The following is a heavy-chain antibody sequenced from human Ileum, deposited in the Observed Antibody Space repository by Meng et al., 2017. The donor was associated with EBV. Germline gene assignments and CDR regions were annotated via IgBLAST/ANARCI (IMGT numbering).Heavy chain of an antibody. D-gene: IGHD3-10*01. CDR1: GFTFTDYW. J-gene: IGHJ5*02. Sequence: EGQLGGAGGGLVQPGGSLRLSCAASGFTFTDYWMHWVRQAPGKGLVWVSRVDIDGTTSVYADPVRGRFTISRDNTKNMIYLQINSLRADDTAVYYCTRGASGKFDRWGQGTLVTVSS. V-gene: IGHV3-74*01. CDR3: TRGASGKFDR. CDR2: VDIDGTTS.